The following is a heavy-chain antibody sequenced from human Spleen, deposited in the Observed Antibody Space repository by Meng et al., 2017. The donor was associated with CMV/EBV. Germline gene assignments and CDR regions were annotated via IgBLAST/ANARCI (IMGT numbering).Heavy chain of an antibody. CDR2: ISAYNGDT. Sequence: ASVKVSCKASGYTFTNYGISWVRQAPGQGLEWMGWISAYNGDTYYVQKLQGRVTMTTDTSTSTAYTELRSLRSDDTAVYYCARDRGEYGDYFEVGFDYWGQGTLVTVSS. D-gene: IGHD4-17*01. CDR3: ARDRGEYGDYFEVGFDY. V-gene: IGHV1-18*01. CDR1: GYTFTNYG. J-gene: IGHJ4*02.